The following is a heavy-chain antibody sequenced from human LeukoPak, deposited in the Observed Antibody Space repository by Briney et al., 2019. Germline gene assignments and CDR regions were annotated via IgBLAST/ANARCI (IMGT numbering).Heavy chain of an antibody. D-gene: IGHD5/OR15-5a*01. Sequence: GSLRLSCAASGFTFSGYAMHWVRQAPGKGLERLTVISTDGNDKHYADSVKGRFTVSRDNSKNTLFLQMNNLRTEDTAVYYCAKDKSVSADYYFNYWGQGTLVTVSS. CDR3: AKDKSVSADYYFNY. J-gene: IGHJ4*02. CDR1: GFTFSGYA. V-gene: IGHV3-30*04. CDR2: ISTDGNDK.